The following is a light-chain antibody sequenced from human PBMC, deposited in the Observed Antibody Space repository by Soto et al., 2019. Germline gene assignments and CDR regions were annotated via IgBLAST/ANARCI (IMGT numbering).Light chain of an antibody. Sequence: EIVLTQSPATLSLSPGERATLSCRASQGVSSYLAWYQQKPGQAPRLLIYDASNRATGIPARFSGSGPGTDFTLTISSIEPDDFAVYYCQPRRSFGGGTKVEIK. CDR1: QGVSSY. V-gene: IGKV3D-11*01. CDR2: DAS. J-gene: IGKJ4*01. CDR3: QPRRS.